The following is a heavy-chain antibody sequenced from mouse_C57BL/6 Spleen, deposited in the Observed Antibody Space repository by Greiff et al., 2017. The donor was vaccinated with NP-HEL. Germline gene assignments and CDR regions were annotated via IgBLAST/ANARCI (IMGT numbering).Heavy chain of an antibody. J-gene: IGHJ1*03. CDR2: IYPGDGDT. CDR3: ASITTVVAWYFDV. D-gene: IGHD1-1*01. CDR1: GYAFSSSW. V-gene: IGHV1-82*01. Sequence: VQLQQSGPELVKPGASVKISCKASGYAFSSSWMNWVKQRPGKGLEWIGRIYPGDGDTNYNGKFKGKATLTADKSSSTAYMQLSSLTSEDSAVYFCASITTVVAWYFDVWGTGTTVTVSS.